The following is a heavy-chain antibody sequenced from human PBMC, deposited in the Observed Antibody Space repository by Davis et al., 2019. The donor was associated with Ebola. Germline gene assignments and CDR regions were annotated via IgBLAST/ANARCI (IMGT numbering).Heavy chain of an antibody. Sequence: PSETLSLTCTASGGSISSYYWSWIRQPPGKGLEWIGYIYYSGSTNNNPSLKSPVTISVDTSKNQFSLKLSSVTAADTAVYYCARVGAAAGRAAYYYYGMDVWGQGTTVTVSS. CDR1: GGSISSYY. CDR3: ARVGAAAGRAAYYYYGMDV. CDR2: IYYSGST. V-gene: IGHV4-59*01. J-gene: IGHJ6*02. D-gene: IGHD6-13*01.